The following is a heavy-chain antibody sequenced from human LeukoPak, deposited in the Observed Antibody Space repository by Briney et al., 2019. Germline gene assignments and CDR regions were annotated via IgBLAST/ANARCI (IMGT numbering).Heavy chain of an antibody. D-gene: IGHD3-10*01. Sequence: GGSLRLSCAASGFTFSSYEMNWVRQAPGKGLEWVANIKQDGSEKYYVDSVKGRFTISRDNAKNSLYLQMNSLRAEDTAVYYCARERRPLLWFGELLSSDYYYYYYMDVWGKGTTVTISS. CDR1: GFTFSSYE. J-gene: IGHJ6*03. CDR3: ARERRPLLWFGELLSSDYYYYYYMDV. V-gene: IGHV3-7*01. CDR2: IKQDGSEK.